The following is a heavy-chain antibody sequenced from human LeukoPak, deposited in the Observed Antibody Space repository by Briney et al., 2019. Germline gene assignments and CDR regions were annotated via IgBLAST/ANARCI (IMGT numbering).Heavy chain of an antibody. CDR3: ARDRHRRAVAGTGGGIDY. V-gene: IGHV1-18*01. CDR2: ISAYNGNT. Sequence: ASVTVSCKASGYTFTSYGISWVRQAPGQGLEWMGWISAYNGNTNYAQKLQGRVTMTTDTSTSTAYMELRSLGSDDTAVYYCARDRHRRAVAGTGGGIDYWGQGTLVTVSS. D-gene: IGHD6-19*01. J-gene: IGHJ4*02. CDR1: GYTFTSYG.